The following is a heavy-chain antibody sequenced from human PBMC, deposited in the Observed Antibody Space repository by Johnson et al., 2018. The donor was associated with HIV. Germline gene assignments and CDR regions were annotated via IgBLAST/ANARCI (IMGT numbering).Heavy chain of an antibody. Sequence: GGSTGYADSVKGRFSISRDNAKNSLFLQMNNLRAEDTALYYCARAEYGYSSSWYGTFDIWGRGTMVTVSS. D-gene: IGHD6-13*01. V-gene: IGHV3-20*03. J-gene: IGHJ3*02. CDR3: ARAEYGYSSSWYGTFDI. CDR2: GGST.